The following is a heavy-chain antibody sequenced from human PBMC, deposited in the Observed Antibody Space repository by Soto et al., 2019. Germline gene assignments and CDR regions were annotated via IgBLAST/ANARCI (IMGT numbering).Heavy chain of an antibody. V-gene: IGHV4-31*03. J-gene: IGHJ6*02. Sequence: SETLSLTCTVSGGSISSGGYYWSWIRQHPGKGLEWIGYIYYSGSTYYNPSLKSRVTISVDTSKNQFSLKLSSVTAADTAVYYCARSGSYYNSSHNLLNYYYYGMDVWAQGTTVT. CDR3: ARSGSYYNSSHNLLNYYYYGMDV. CDR2: IYYSGST. CDR1: GGSISSGGYY. D-gene: IGHD3-10*01.